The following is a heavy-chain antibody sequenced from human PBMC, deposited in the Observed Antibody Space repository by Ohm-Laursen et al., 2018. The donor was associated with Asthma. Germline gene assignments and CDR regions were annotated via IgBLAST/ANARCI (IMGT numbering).Heavy chain of an antibody. CDR2: ISSSSSYI. CDR3: ARNPTARPFDY. D-gene: IGHD6-6*01. V-gene: IGHV3-21*01. J-gene: IGHJ4*02. Sequence: SLRLSCTASGFTFSSYSMNWVRQAPGKGLEWVSSISSSSSYIYYADSVKGRFTISRDNAKNSLYLQMNSLRVEDTAVYYCARNPTARPFDYWGQGILVTVSS. CDR1: GFTFSSYS.